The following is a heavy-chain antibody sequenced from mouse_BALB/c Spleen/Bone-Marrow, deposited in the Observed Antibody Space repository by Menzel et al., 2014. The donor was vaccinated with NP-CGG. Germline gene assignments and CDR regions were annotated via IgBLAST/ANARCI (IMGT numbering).Heavy chain of an antibody. CDR1: GFTFSGFG. D-gene: IGHD4-1*01. J-gene: IGHJ2*01. Sequence: DVKLVESGGGLVQPGGSRKLSCAASGFTFSGFGMHWVRQAPEKGLEWVAYISSGSSTIFYADTVKGRFTISRDNPKNTLFLQMTSLRSEDTAMYYCTRGGNWEDFDHWGQGTTLTVSS. CDR2: ISSGSSTI. V-gene: IGHV5-17*02. CDR3: TRGGNWEDFDH.